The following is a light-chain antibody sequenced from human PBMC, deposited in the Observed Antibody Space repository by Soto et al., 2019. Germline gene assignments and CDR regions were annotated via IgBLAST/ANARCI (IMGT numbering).Light chain of an antibody. V-gene: IGKV3-20*01. J-gene: IGKJ1*01. CDR3: QLYDSSSWT. Sequence: EIVMTQSPATLSVSPGERSTLSCRASQSVTTNLAWFQQKPGQAPRLLIYGASSRATGFPDRFSGSGSGTDFTLTISRLETEDFAVYYCQLYDSSSWTFGQGTTGDIK. CDR2: GAS. CDR1: QSVTTN.